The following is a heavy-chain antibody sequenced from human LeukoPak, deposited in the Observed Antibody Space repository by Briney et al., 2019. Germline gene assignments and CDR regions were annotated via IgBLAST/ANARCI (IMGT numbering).Heavy chain of an antibody. J-gene: IGHJ4*02. Sequence: ASVKVSCKASGYTFTGYYMHWVRQAPGQGLEWMGRINPNSGDADYARNFQGRVTMTRDTFITTAYMELSRLTSDDTAVYYCARVVGAVTGKGVLDYWGQGTLVTVSS. D-gene: IGHD6-19*01. V-gene: IGHV1-2*06. CDR1: GYTFTGYY. CDR3: ARVVGAVTGKGVLDY. CDR2: INPNSGDA.